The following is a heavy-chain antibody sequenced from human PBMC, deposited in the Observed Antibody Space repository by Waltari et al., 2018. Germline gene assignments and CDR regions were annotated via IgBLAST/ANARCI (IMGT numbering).Heavy chain of an antibody. Sequence: EVQLLESGGGLVQPGGSLRLSCAASGFTFSTYAMTWVRQAPGKGLEWVSFMSGRDGSTNYADSGKGRFTIYRDNSKNTLYLQMNSLRAEDTAVYYCAKDSSWVSYFDYWGQGTLVTGSS. CDR3: AKDSSWVSYFDY. D-gene: IGHD6-13*01. CDR1: GFTFSTYA. J-gene: IGHJ4*02. CDR2: MSGRDGST. V-gene: IGHV3-23*01.